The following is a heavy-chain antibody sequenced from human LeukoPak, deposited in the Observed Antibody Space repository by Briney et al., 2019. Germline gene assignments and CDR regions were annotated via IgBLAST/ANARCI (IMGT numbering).Heavy chain of an antibody. V-gene: IGHV3-74*01. Sequence: GGSLRLSCAASGFTFSNHWMHWVRQAPGKGLMWVSRINRDGSRTDYADSVKGRFTISRDDAKNTLYLQMNSLRAEDTAVYYCARGDRSGDAFDIWGQGTMVTVSS. CDR2: INRDGSRT. CDR3: ARGDRSGDAFDI. J-gene: IGHJ3*02. CDR1: GFTFSNHW.